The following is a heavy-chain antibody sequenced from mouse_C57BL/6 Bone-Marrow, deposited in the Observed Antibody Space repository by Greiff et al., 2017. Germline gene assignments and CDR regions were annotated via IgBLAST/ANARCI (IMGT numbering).Heavy chain of an antibody. CDR2: ISDGGSYT. CDR3: ARVRCYGFAY. Sequence: EVMLVESGGGLVKPGGSLKLSCAASGFTFSSYAMSWVRQTPEKRLEWVATISDGGSYTYYPDNVKGRFTISRDNAKNNLYLQMSHLKSEDTAMYYCARVRCYGFAYWGQGTLVTVSA. D-gene: IGHD1-2*01. CDR1: GFTFSSYA. J-gene: IGHJ3*01. V-gene: IGHV5-4*03.